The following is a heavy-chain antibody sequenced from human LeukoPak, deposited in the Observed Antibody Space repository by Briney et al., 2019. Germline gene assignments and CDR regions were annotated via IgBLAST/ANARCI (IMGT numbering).Heavy chain of an antibody. D-gene: IGHD6-19*01. CDR1: GFTFSSYE. J-gene: IGHJ4*02. Sequence: GGSLRLSCAASGFTFSSYEMNWVRQAPGKGLEWVSGINWNGGSTGYADSVKGRFTISRDNAKNSLYLQMNSLRAEDTALYCCARRSGWYEGVYYFDYWGQGTLVTVSS. V-gene: IGHV3-20*04. CDR2: INWNGGST. CDR3: ARRSGWYEGVYYFDY.